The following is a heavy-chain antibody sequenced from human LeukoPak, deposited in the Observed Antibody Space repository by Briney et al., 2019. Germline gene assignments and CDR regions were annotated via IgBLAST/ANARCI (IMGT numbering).Heavy chain of an antibody. CDR2: IWYDGSNK. D-gene: IGHD1-26*01. Sequence: PGGSLRLSCAASGFTFSSYAMHWVRQAPGKGLEWVAVIWYDGSNKYYADSVKGRFTISRDNSKNTLYLQMNSLRAEDTAVYYCASMVGASIYWGQGTLVTVSS. V-gene: IGHV3-33*08. J-gene: IGHJ4*02. CDR1: GFTFSSYA. CDR3: ASMVGASIY.